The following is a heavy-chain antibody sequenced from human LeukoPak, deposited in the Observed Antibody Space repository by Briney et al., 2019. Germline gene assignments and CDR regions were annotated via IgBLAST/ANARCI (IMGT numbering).Heavy chain of an antibody. D-gene: IGHD3-22*01. CDR2: ISAYNGNT. Sequence: ASVKVSCKASGYTFTSYGISWVRQAPGQGLEWMGWISAYNGNTNYAQKLQGRVTMTTGTSTSTAYMELRSLRSDDTAVYYCARAGYYDSSGYYAFDIWGQGTMVTVSS. CDR1: GYTFTSYG. V-gene: IGHV1-18*01. CDR3: ARAGYYDSSGYYAFDI. J-gene: IGHJ3*02.